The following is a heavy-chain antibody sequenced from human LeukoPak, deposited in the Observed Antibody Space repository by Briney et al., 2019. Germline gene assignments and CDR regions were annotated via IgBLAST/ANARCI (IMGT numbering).Heavy chain of an antibody. J-gene: IGHJ4*02. Sequence: GTSLRLSSTASGYTFSDYGMHWVRQAPGKGLEWLSVISYSGVVKFYADSVKGRFTISRDNSKNTLYLQMNNLADEDTAVYYCSKDAAVLTLGIAATIHEYSGQLTLVTVSS. V-gene: IGHV3-30*18. CDR1: GYTFSDYG. D-gene: IGHD2-15*01. CDR2: ISYSGVVK. CDR3: SKDAAVLTLGIAATIHEY.